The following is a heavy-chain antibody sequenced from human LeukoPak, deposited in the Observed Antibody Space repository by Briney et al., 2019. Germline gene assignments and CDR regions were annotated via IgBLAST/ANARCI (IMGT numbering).Heavy chain of an antibody. CDR3: AREGLGFCYGGSCSAFDY. Sequence: ASVKVSCKASGYNFNDYGISWVRQAPGQGLEWMGWISTYNGNTRYTQKLQGRVTMTADSSTSTAYMELKNLRSDDTAVYYCAREGLGFCYGGSCSAFDYWGQGTLVPVSS. CDR1: GYNFNDYG. J-gene: IGHJ4*02. D-gene: IGHD2-15*01. V-gene: IGHV1-18*01. CDR2: ISTYNGNT.